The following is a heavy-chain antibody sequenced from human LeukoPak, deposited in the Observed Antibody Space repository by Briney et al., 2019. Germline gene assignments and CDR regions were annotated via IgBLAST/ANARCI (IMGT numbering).Heavy chain of an antibody. CDR3: ARVDGDYDGNYYYYYGMDV. CDR1: GYTFTGYY. CDR2: INPNSGGT. V-gene: IGHV1-2*02. Sequence: ASLKVSCKASGYTFTGYYMHWVRQAPGQGLEWMGWINPNSGGTNYAQKFQGRVTMTRDTSISTAYMELSRLRSDDTAVYYCARVDGDYDGNYYYYYGMDVWGQGTTVTVSS. D-gene: IGHD4-23*01. J-gene: IGHJ6*02.